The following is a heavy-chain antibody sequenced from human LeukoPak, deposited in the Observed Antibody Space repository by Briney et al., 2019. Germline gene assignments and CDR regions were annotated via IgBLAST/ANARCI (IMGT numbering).Heavy chain of an antibody. J-gene: IGHJ6*02. D-gene: IGHD4-17*01. CDR1: GIIFSGYA. V-gene: IGHV3-30*18. CDR3: AKYGDYGDCAIGSYYYYGMDV. Sequence: GGSLRLSCAASGIIFSGYAMHWVRQAPGKGLEWVAIISYDGKNEYYADFVKGRFTISRDNSKNTLYLQMNSLRAEDTAVYYCAKYGDYGDCAIGSYYYYGMDVWGQGTTVTVSS. CDR2: ISYDGKNE.